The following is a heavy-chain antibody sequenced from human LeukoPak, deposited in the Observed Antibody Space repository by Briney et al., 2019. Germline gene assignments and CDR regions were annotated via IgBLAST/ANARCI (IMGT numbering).Heavy chain of an antibody. V-gene: IGHV3-30*04. D-gene: IGHD3-22*01. J-gene: IGHJ4*02. CDR2: ISYDGSNK. CDR1: GFTFSSYA. CDR3: ARAYYDSSGWDFFDY. Sequence: GGSLRLSCAASGFTFSSYAMHWARQAPGKGLEWVAVISYDGSNKYYADFVKGRFTISRDNSKNTLYLQMNSLRAEDTAVYYCARAYYDSSGWDFFDYWGQGILVTVSS.